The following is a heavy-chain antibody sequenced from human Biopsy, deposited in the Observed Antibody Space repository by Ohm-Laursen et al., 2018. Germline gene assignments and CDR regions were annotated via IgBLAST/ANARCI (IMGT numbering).Heavy chain of an antibody. CDR1: GDSINSSY. D-gene: IGHD3-3*01. V-gene: IGHV4-59*01. CDR2: FYGSGNT. J-gene: IGHJ4*02. CDR3: AKGITVYGVVLPYYFDD. Sequence: TLSLTCPVSGDSINSSYWSWIRQPPGRGLEWLGYFYGSGNTYYNPSLKSRVTITVDPSKNQFSLKLNAVTAADTAVYYCAKGITVYGVVLPYYFDDWGQGTLVTVSS.